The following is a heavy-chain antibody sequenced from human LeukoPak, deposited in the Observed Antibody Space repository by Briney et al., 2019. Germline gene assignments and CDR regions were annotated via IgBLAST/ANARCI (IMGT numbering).Heavy chain of an antibody. Sequence: GGSLRFSCAASGFTFSSYGMHWVRQAPGKGLEWVAVIWYDGSNKYYADSVKGRFTISRDNSKNTLYLQMNSLRAEDTAVYYCAREGELSWFDPWGQGTLVTVSS. D-gene: IGHD1-26*01. J-gene: IGHJ5*02. CDR3: AREGELSWFDP. CDR2: IWYDGSNK. V-gene: IGHV3-33*01. CDR1: GFTFSSYG.